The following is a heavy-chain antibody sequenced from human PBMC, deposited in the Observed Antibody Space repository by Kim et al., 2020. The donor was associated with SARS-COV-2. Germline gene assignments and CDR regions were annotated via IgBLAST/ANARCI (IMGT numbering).Heavy chain of an antibody. Sequence: DSVKGRFTISRDNAKYSLYLQLNRLRAEDTALYYCARAPYSSSSNWYFDLWGRGTLVTVSS. CDR3: ARAPYSSSSNWYFDL. J-gene: IGHJ2*01. V-gene: IGHV3-20*03. D-gene: IGHD6-6*01.